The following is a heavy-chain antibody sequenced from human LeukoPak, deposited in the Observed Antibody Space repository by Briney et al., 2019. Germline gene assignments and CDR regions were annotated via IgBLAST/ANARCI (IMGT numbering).Heavy chain of an antibody. Sequence: SVKVSCKASGGTFSSYTISWVRQAPGQGLEWMGRIIPILGIANYAQKFQGRVTITADKSTSTAYMELSSLRSEDTAVYYCAINLRDGGDYFDYWGQGTLVTVSS. V-gene: IGHV1-69*02. D-gene: IGHD5-24*01. CDR1: GGTFSSYT. J-gene: IGHJ4*02. CDR3: AINLRDGGDYFDY. CDR2: IIPILGIA.